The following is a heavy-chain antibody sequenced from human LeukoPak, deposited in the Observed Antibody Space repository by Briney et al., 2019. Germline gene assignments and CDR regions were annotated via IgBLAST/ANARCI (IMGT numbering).Heavy chain of an antibody. Sequence: GGTLRLSCAASGFTFSSYGMSWVRQAPGKGLEWVSAISGSGGSTYYADSVKGRFTISRDNSKNTLYLQMNSLRVEDTAVYYCAKNRGYDSSDFDNWGQGTLVTVSS. D-gene: IGHD3-22*01. J-gene: IGHJ4*02. V-gene: IGHV3-23*01. CDR2: ISGSGGST. CDR3: AKNRGYDSSDFDN. CDR1: GFTFSSYG.